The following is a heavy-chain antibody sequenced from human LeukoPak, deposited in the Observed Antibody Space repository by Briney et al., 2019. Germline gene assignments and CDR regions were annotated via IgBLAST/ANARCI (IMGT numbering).Heavy chain of an antibody. Sequence: SETLSLTCTVSGGSISSYYWSWIRQPPGEGLGWIGYIYYSGSTNYNPSLKSRVTISVDTSKNQFSLKLSSVTAADTAVYYCARVVGLLWYYYGMDVWGQGTTVTVSS. J-gene: IGHJ6*02. CDR1: GGSISSYY. V-gene: IGHV4-59*01. CDR2: IYYSGST. CDR3: ARVVGLLWYYYGMDV. D-gene: IGHD1-26*01.